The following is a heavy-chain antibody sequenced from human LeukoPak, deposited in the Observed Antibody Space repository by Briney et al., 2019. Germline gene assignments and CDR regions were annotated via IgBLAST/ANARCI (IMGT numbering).Heavy chain of an antibody. V-gene: IGHV1-69*13. Sequence: GASVTVSCKASGGTFSSYAISWVRQAPGQGLEWMGGIIPIFGTANYAQKFQGRVTITADESTSTAYMELSSLRSEDTAVYYCAREGIAARSNWFDPWGQGTLVTVSS. J-gene: IGHJ5*02. D-gene: IGHD6-6*01. CDR3: AREGIAARSNWFDP. CDR2: IIPIFGTA. CDR1: GGTFSSYA.